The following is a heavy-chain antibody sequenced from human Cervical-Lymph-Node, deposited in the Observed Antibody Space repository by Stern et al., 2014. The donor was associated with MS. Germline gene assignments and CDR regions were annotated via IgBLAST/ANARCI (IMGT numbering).Heavy chain of an antibody. CDR2: SYSDGSN. CDR3: ARSPHTGSGWLYYFDY. Sequence: LQASGPSLVKPSETLSLTCSVSGGSISTYSWNWIRQAPGKGLEWIGYSYSDGSNNYNFYFQSRVIISVDRYGNKYSLILMSVTAAETAVYYCARSPHTGSGWLYYFDYWGQGALVTVSS. V-gene: IGHV4-4*09. CDR1: GGSISTYS. J-gene: IGHJ4*02. D-gene: IGHD6-19*01.